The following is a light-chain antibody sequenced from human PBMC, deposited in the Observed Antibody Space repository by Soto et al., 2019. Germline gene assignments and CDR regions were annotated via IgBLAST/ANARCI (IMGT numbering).Light chain of an antibody. CDR2: STS. CDR3: AAWDDRLDVYV. Sequence: QSLLTQPPSASWTPGQIVAISCSGSSSNIGSNTVTWYQQLPGTAPKLLIYSTSQRSSGVPGRFSGSKSGASASLSISGLQSEDEADYHCAAWDDRLDVYVFGTGTKVTVL. V-gene: IGLV1-44*01. CDR1: SSNIGSNT. J-gene: IGLJ1*01.